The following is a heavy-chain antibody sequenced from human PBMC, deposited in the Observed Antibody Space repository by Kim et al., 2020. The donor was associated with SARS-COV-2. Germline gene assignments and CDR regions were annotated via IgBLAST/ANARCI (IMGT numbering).Heavy chain of an antibody. V-gene: IGHV3-15*01. CDR3: TTDRFRGPRVHYDFWSGHDD. J-gene: IGHJ4*02. CDR2: IKSKTDGGTT. D-gene: IGHD3-3*01. CDR1: GFTFSNAW. Sequence: GGSLRLSCAASGFTFSNAWMSWVRQAPGKGLEWVGRIKSKTDGGTTDYAAPVKGRFTISRDDSKNTLYLQMNSLKTEDTAVYYCTTDRFRGPRVHYDFWSGHDDWGQATLVTVSS.